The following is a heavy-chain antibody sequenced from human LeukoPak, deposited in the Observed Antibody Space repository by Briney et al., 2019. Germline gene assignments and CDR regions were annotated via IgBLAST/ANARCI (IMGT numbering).Heavy chain of an antibody. CDR3: ATSLRLGEFKQHWFDP. J-gene: IGHJ5*02. D-gene: IGHD3-16*01. CDR2: FDPEDGET. Sequence: GASVKVSCKVSGYTFTELSMHWVRQAPGKGLEWMGGFDPEDGETIYAQKFRGRVTMTEDTSTDTAYMELSSLRSEDAAVYYCATSLRLGEFKQHWFDPWGQGTLVTVSS. CDR1: GYTFTELS. V-gene: IGHV1-24*01.